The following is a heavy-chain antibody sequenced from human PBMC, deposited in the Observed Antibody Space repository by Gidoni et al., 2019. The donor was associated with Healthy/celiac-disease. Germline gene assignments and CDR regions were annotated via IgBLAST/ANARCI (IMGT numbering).Heavy chain of an antibody. CDR3: ARAVTLTTYFDY. Sequence: QVQLAQSGAAVKKPAASVKVSCTASGYTFTSHYMHWVRQAPGQGLEWMGMINPSCGSTSYAQKFQGRVTMTRDTSTSTVYMELSSLRSEDTAVYYCARAVTLTTYFDYWGQGTLVTVAS. J-gene: IGHJ4*02. CDR2: INPSCGST. D-gene: IGHD1-1*01. CDR1: GYTFTSHY. V-gene: IGHV1-46*03.